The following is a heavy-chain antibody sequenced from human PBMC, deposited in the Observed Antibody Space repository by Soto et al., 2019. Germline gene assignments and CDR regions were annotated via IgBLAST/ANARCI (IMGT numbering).Heavy chain of an antibody. CDR2: LNPNSGGV. CDR3: XXXXXXXXXXXGSCYPDYRHYHMDV. CDR1: GYSFTNYD. Sequence: QVQLVQSGAEVKKPGASVEVSCETSGYSFTNYDITWVRQAPGQGLEWIGWLNPNSGGVGYAQRFQGRVTMTRSTAIGTAFXEXXXXXXXXXXXXXXXXXXXXXXXXXGSCYPDYRHYHMDVWGTGTAVIVSS. D-gene: IGHD3-10*01. V-gene: IGHV1-8*01. J-gene: IGHJ6*03.